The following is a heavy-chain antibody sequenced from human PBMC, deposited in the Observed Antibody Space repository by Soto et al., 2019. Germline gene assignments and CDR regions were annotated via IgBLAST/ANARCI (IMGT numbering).Heavy chain of an antibody. J-gene: IGHJ3*01. D-gene: IGHD3-22*01. CDR1: GFTFRSYS. CDR2: ISSSSSYI. Sequence: GGSLRLSCAASGFTFRSYSMNWVRQAPGKGLEWVSSISSSSSYIYYADSVRGRFTISRDNAKNSLSMQMSSLRAEDTAVYYCASGGGLSTSYYYDSSVWGQGTMVTVSS. CDR3: ASGGGLSTSYYYDSSV. V-gene: IGHV3-21*01.